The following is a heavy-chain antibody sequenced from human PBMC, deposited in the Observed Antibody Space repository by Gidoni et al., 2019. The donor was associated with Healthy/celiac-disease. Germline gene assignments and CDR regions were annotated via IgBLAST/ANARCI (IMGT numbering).Heavy chain of an antibody. D-gene: IGHD2-15*01. CDR2: TYYRSKWYN. CDR3: ARGRDHCSGGSCSQYYFDY. J-gene: IGHJ4*02. Sequence: QVQLQQSGPGLVKPSQTLSLTCAISGDSVSSNSAAWNWIRQSPSRGLEWLGRTYYRSKWYNDYALSVKSRITINPDTSKNQFSLQLNSVTPEDTAVYYCARGRDHCSGGSCSQYYFDYWGQGTLVTVSS. CDR1: GDSVSSNSAA. V-gene: IGHV6-1*01.